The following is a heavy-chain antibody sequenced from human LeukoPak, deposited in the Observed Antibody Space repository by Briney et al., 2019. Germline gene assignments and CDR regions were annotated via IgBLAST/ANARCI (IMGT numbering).Heavy chain of an antibody. J-gene: IGHJ4*02. CDR1: GFIVSNNY. CDR2: IYSGGST. V-gene: IGHV3-66*01. Sequence: PGGSLRLSCAASGFIVSNNYMSWVRQAPGKGLEWVSGIYSGGSTYYADSVKGRFTISRDNSKNTLYLQMNGLRAGDTAVYYCARSLPLRGXYSFDSXXXGTLVTVS. D-gene: IGHD6-19*01. CDR3: ARSLPLRGXYSFDS.